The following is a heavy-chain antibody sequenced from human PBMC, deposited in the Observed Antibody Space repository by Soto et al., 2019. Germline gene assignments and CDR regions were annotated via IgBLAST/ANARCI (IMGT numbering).Heavy chain of an antibody. D-gene: IGHD3-3*01. CDR1: GGSISSGDYY. V-gene: IGHV4-30-4*01. CDR2: IYYSGST. J-gene: IGHJ6*02. Sequence: QVQLQESGPGLVKPSQTLSLTCNVSGGSISSGDYYWSWIRQPLGKGLEWIRYIYYSGSTYYNPSLKSRVTISVDTSKNQFSLKLSSVTAADTAVYYCARDRDFWSGYYYYYGMDVWGQGTTVTVSS. CDR3: ARDRDFWSGYYYYYGMDV.